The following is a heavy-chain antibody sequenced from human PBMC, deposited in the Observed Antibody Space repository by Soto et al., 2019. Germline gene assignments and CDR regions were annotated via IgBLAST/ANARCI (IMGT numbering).Heavy chain of an antibody. J-gene: IGHJ4*02. Sequence: ASVKVSCKASGYTFTSYDINWVRQATGQGLEWMGWMNPNSGNTGYAQKFQGRVTMTRNTSISTAYMELSSLRSEDTAVYYCARAFRIRSSRLGVGVLLFYWGQGTLVTVSS. CDR2: MNPNSGNT. D-gene: IGHD3-16*02. CDR1: GYTFTSYD. V-gene: IGHV1-8*01. CDR3: ARAFRIRSSRLGVGVLLFY.